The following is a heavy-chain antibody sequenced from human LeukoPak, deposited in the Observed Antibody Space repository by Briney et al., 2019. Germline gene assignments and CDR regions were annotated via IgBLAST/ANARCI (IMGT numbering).Heavy chain of an antibody. V-gene: IGHV1-18*01. J-gene: IGHJ5*02. CDR1: GYTFTSYG. Sequence: ASVKVSCKASGYTFTSYGISWVRQAPGQGLEWMGWISAYNGNTHYAQKLQGRVTMTTDTSTSTVYMELRSLRSDDTAVYYCARDRYYYDSSGYYYWFDPWGQGTLVTVSS. CDR3: ARDRYYYDSSGYYYWFDP. D-gene: IGHD3-22*01. CDR2: ISAYNGNT.